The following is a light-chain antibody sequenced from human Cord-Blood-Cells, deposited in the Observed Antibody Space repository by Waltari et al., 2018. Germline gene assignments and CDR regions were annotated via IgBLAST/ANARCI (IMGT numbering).Light chain of an antibody. CDR2: GSA. Sequence: EIVMTQSPATLSVSPGERATLSCRRSQSVSSNLACYQQKPGQAPMLLIYGSATRATGIPARFSGSGSGTELTLTISNLQSEDFAVKYYQQYNNCPPVTFGQGTKLEIK. CDR3: QQYNNCPPVT. J-gene: IGKJ2*01. CDR1: QSVSSN. V-gene: IGKV3-15*01.